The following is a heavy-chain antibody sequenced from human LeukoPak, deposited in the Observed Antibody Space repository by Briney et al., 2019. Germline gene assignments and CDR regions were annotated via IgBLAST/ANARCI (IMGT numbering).Heavy chain of an antibody. CDR1: GYTFTGYY. V-gene: IGHV1-2*02. D-gene: IGHD6-19*01. Sequence: GASVTVSFKASGYTFTGYYIHWVWQAPGQGLEWMGWINPNSGGRKYAQKFEGRVTITRDTSITTAYMEVSRLRSDDTAMYYCARDVSPLSSGSYEVFYYGMDVWGQGTTVTVSS. CDR3: ARDVSPLSSGSYEVFYYGMDV. J-gene: IGHJ6*02. CDR2: INPNSGGR.